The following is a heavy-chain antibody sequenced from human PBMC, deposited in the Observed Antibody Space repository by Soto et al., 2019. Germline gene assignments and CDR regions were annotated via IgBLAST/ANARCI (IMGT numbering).Heavy chain of an antibody. D-gene: IGHD6-13*01. CDR2: ISYDGSNK. J-gene: IGHJ4*02. CDR1: GFTFSSYA. CDR3: SRESAAAGFGDY. V-gene: IGHV3-30-3*01. Sequence: QVQLVESGGGVVQPGRSLRLSCAASGFTFSSYAMHWVRQAPGKGLEWVAVISYDGSNKYYAESVKGRFTISRDNSKNTLYLQMNSLRAEDTAVYYCSRESAAAGFGDYWGQGTLVTVSS.